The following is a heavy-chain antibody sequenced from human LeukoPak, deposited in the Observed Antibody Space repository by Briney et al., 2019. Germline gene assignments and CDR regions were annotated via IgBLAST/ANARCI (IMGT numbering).Heavy chain of an antibody. J-gene: IGHJ5*02. Sequence: GGSLRLSCAASGFTFSTSTMSWVRQAPGKGLEWVAAISGSGDNTYYADSVKGRFTISRDNSKNTLYLQMNSLRAEDTAVYYCAKADPTYSSGWSWGQGTLVTVSS. CDR1: GFTFSTST. D-gene: IGHD6-19*01. CDR2: ISGSGDNT. V-gene: IGHV3-23*01. CDR3: AKADPTYSSGWS.